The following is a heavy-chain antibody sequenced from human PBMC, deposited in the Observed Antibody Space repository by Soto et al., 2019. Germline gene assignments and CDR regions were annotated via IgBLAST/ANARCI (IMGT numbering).Heavy chain of an antibody. CDR2: IDWDDDK. CDR1: GFSLSTSGMC. V-gene: IGHV2-70*01. Sequence: GSGPTLVNPTQTLRLTCTFSGFSLSTSGMCVSWIRQPPGKALEWLALIDWDDDKYYSTSLKTRLTISKDTSKNQVVLTMTNMDPVDTATYYCARIPVGSYYRYYYGMDVWGQGTTVTVSS. J-gene: IGHJ6*02. CDR3: ARIPVGSYYRYYYGMDV. D-gene: IGHD1-26*01.